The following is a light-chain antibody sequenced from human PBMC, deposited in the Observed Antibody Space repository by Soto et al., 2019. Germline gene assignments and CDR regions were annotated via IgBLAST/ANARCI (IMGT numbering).Light chain of an antibody. CDR3: QQYTGYWT. Sequence: DIQMTQSPSTLSASVGDRVTITCRASQSISSWLAWYQQKPGKAPKVLIYKASTLESGVPSRFSGSGSGTEFTLNISSLQPDDLATYYCQQYTGYWTFGQGTKVEIK. CDR2: KAS. J-gene: IGKJ1*01. CDR1: QSISSW. V-gene: IGKV1-5*03.